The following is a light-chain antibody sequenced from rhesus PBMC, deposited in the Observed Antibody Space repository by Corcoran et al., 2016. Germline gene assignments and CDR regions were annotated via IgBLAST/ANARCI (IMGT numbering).Light chain of an antibody. Sequence: DIQMTQSPSSLSASVGDTVTITCRASQGISSGLAWDQQKPGKAPKLLIYKASSLQSGVPSRFSGSGSGTAVTLTISSLQSEGFATYYCRPYSRRPYSFGQGTKVEIK. J-gene: IGKJ2*01. CDR3: RPYSRRPYS. V-gene: IGKV1-22*01. CDR1: QGISSG. CDR2: KAS.